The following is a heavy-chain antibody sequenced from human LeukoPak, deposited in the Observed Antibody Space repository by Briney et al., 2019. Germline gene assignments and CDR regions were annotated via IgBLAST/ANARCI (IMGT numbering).Heavy chain of an antibody. CDR3: ARYTDSSGYFDF. Sequence: SQTLSLTCTVSGGSISSGGYYWSWIRQHPGKGLEWIGYIYYSGSTYYNSSLKGRVTISVDTSKSQFSLKLSSVTAADTAVYYCARYTDSSGYFDFWGQGTLVTVSS. CDR2: IYYSGST. J-gene: IGHJ4*02. CDR1: GGSISSGGYY. D-gene: IGHD3-22*01. V-gene: IGHV4-31*03.